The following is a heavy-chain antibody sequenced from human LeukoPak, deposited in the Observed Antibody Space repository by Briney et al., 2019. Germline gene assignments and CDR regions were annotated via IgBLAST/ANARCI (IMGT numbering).Heavy chain of an antibody. Sequence: PSETLSLTCTVSGYSISSGYYWGWIRQPPGKGLEWIGSIYHSGSTYYNPSLKSRVTISVGTSKNQFSLKLSSVTAADTAVYYCAKDPTHFRVWDDYDNTRLNNWGQGTLVTVSS. CDR3: AKDPTHFRVWDDYDNTRLNN. V-gene: IGHV4-38-2*02. D-gene: IGHD3-22*01. CDR1: GYSISSGYY. J-gene: IGHJ4*02. CDR2: IYHSGST.